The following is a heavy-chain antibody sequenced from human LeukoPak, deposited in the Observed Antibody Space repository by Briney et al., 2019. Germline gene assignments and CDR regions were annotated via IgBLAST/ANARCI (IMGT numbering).Heavy chain of an antibody. D-gene: IGHD6-13*01. J-gene: IGHJ4*02. CDR1: GGSFSGYY. Sequence: SETLSLTCAVYGGSFSGYYWSWIRQPPGKGLEWIGEINHSGSANYNPSLKSRVTISVDTSKNQFSLKLSSVTAADTAVYYCARVGSSSWHYYFDYWGQGTLVTVSS. CDR3: ARVGSSSWHYYFDY. V-gene: IGHV4-34*01. CDR2: INHSGSA.